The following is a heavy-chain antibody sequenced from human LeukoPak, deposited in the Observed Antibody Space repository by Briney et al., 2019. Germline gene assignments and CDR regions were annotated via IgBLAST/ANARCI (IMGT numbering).Heavy chain of an antibody. V-gene: IGHV3-30*04. CDR3: ARGLGDFLHDYYYGMDV. Sequence: PGGSLRLSCAASGFTFSSYAMHWVRQAPGKGLEWVAVISYDGSNKYYADSVKGRFTISRDNSKNTLYLQMNSLRAEDTAVYYCARGLGDFLHDYYYGMDVWGQGTTVTVSS. CDR2: ISYDGSNK. J-gene: IGHJ6*02. D-gene: IGHD2/OR15-2a*01. CDR1: GFTFSSYA.